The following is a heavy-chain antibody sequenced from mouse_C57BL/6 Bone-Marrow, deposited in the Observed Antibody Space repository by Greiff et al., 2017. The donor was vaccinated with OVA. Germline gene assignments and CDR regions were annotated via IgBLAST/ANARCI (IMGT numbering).Heavy chain of an antibody. V-gene: IGHV3-1*01. CDR1: GYSITSGYD. CDR2: ISYSGST. J-gene: IGHJ2*01. CDR3: ARMRGYYFDY. Sequence: EVQLQESGPGMVKPSQSLSLTCTVTGYSITSGYDWHWIRHFPGNKLEWMGYISYSGSTNYNPSLKSRISITHDTSKNHFFLKLNSVTTEDTATYYCARMRGYYFDYWGQGTTLTVSS.